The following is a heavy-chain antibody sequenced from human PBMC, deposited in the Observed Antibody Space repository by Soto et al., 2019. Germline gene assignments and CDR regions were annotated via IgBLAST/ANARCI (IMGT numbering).Heavy chain of an antibody. Sequence: ASVKVSCKASGYTFTSYGICWVRQAPGQGLEWMGWISAYNGNTNYAQKLQGRVTMTTDTSTSTAYMELRSLRSDDTAVYYCARAGYCSSTSCPIPWFDPWGQGTLVTVSS. CDR1: GYTFTSYG. J-gene: IGHJ5*02. V-gene: IGHV1-18*04. CDR3: ARAGYCSSTSCPIPWFDP. D-gene: IGHD2-2*01. CDR2: ISAYNGNT.